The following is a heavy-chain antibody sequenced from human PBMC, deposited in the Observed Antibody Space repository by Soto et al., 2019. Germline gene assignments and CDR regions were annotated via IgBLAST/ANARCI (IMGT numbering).Heavy chain of an antibody. D-gene: IGHD3-10*01. V-gene: IGHV3-74*01. Sequence: EVQLVESGGGLVPPGGSVRLSCAASGFIFKMYWMHWVRQSAGKGLVWISRIYNDGTYSDYADSVRGRFTISRDNVNATLYLQMNNLRAEDSGLYYCTRGPRPISTGTGAYWGQGTQVTVSS. CDR2: IYNDGTYS. J-gene: IGHJ4*02. CDR3: TRGPRPISTGTGAY. CDR1: GFIFKMYW.